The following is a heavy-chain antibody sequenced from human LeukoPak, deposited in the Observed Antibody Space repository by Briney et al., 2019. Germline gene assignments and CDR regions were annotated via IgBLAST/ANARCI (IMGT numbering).Heavy chain of an antibody. J-gene: IGHJ4*02. Sequence: GGSLRLSCAASGFTFSDYFMTWIRQAPGKGLEWISYITTTGNTAFYADSVKGRFTVSRDNAKNSLYLQTNSLRVDDTALYYCARLWGGVTILDYWGQGTLVTVSS. D-gene: IGHD3-16*01. CDR1: GFTFSDYF. CDR2: ITTTGNTA. CDR3: ARLWGGVTILDY. V-gene: IGHV3-11*04.